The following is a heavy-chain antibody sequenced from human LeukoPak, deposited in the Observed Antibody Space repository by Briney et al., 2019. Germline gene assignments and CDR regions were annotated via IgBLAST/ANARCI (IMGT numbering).Heavy chain of an antibody. V-gene: IGHV4-59*12. J-gene: IGHJ4*02. CDR1: GGSINTYY. CDR3: ARGANRLDS. D-gene: IGHD1-14*01. Sequence: PSETLSLTCSVSGGSINTYYWSWIRQTPGKGLEWIGFIYYTGSTNYNPSLKSRVTMSVDTSKSQFSLKLTSVTAADTALYYCARGANRLDSWGRGTLVTVSP. CDR2: IYYTGST.